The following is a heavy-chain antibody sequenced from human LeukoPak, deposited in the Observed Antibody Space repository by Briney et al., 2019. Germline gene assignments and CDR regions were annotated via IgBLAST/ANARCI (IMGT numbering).Heavy chain of an antibody. CDR3: ARGVTTDTFGFDYRGMDV. CDR2: IYHSGST. D-gene: IGHD4-11*01. CDR1: GGSFSGYY. V-gene: IGHV4-34*01. J-gene: IGHJ6*02. Sequence: PSETLSLTCAVYGGSFSGYYWSWIRQPPGKGLEWIGEIYHSGSTNYNPSLKSRVTISVDKSKNQFSLQLSSVTPEDTAVYYCARGVTTDTFGFDYRGMDVWGQGTTVSVSS.